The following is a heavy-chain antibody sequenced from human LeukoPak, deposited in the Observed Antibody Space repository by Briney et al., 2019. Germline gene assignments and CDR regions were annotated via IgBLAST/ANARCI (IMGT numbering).Heavy chain of an antibody. CDR1: GFVFSSYA. CDR3: AKVGLRLGGDY. Sequence: GGSLRLSCAASGFVFSSYAMSWVRQAPGKGLEWVSTLSDSGGKTYYADSVKGRFTISRDNSKNTLYLQMNSLRAEDAAVYYCAKVGLRLGGDYWGQGTLVTVSS. V-gene: IGHV3-23*01. J-gene: IGHJ4*02. CDR2: LSDSGGKT. D-gene: IGHD4-17*01.